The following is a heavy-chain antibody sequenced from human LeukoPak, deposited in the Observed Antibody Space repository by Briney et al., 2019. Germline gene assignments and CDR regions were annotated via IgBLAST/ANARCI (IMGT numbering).Heavy chain of an antibody. CDR2: ISSDGTIT. CDR3: ARFSPPPT. CDR1: GFTLSSYW. V-gene: IGHV3-74*01. Sequence: PGGSLRLSCAASGFTLSSYWMHWGRQAPGKGLVWVSRISSDGTITNYADSVKGRFTISRDNAKNTLYLQMNSLRVEDTAVYYCARFSPPPTWGQGTLVTVSS. J-gene: IGHJ4*02.